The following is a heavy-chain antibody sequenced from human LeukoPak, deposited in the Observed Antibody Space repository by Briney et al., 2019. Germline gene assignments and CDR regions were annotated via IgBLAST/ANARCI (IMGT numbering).Heavy chain of an antibody. Sequence: ASVKVSCKASGYTFTSYAMNWVRQAPGQGLEWMGWINTNTGNPTYAQGFTGRFVFSLDTSVSTAYLQISSLKAEDTAVYYCARTTQRGGYYDSSGYHWFDPWGQGTLVTASS. CDR3: ARTTQRGGYYDSSGYHWFDP. CDR1: GYTFTSYA. V-gene: IGHV7-4-1*02. CDR2: INTNTGNP. D-gene: IGHD3-22*01. J-gene: IGHJ5*02.